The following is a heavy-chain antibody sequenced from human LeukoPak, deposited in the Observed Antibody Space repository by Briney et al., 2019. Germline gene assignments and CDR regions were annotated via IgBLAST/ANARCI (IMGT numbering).Heavy chain of an antibody. D-gene: IGHD2-21*02. Sequence: TGGSLRLSCAASGFTFSGSAIHWVRQASGKGLEWVGRIRSEANSYATGYAASVKGRFTISRDDSKNTAYLQMNSLKTEDTAVYYCARANCGGDCYYYFDYWGQGTLVTVSS. J-gene: IGHJ4*02. V-gene: IGHV3-73*01. CDR2: IRSEANSYAT. CDR1: GFTFSGSA. CDR3: ARANCGGDCYYYFDY.